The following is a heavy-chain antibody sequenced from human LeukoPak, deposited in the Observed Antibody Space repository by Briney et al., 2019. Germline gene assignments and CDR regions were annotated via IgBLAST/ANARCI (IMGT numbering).Heavy chain of an antibody. J-gene: IGHJ6*02. V-gene: IGHV3-74*01. CDR3: ARGDYYAMDV. CDR2: INYDGTST. CDR1: GFTFSSYW. Sequence: GGSLRLSCAASGFTFSSYWMHWARQAPGKGLVWVSRINYDGTSTSYADSVKGRFTISRDNAKNTMYLQMNSLRAEDTAVYYCARGDYYAMDVWGQGTTVTVSS.